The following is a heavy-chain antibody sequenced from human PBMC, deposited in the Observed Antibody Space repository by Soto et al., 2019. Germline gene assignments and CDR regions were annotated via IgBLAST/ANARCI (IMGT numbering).Heavy chain of an antibody. CDR1: GYTFTSYA. D-gene: IGHD3-3*01. CDR3: ARDRITIFGVVIRGFDI. J-gene: IGHJ3*02. Sequence: ASVKVSCKASGYTFTSYAMHWVRQAPGQRLEWMGWINAGNGNTKYSQKFQGRVTITRDTSASTAYMELSSLRSDDTAVYYCARDRITIFGVVIRGFDIWGQGTMVTVSS. CDR2: INAGNGNT. V-gene: IGHV1-3*01.